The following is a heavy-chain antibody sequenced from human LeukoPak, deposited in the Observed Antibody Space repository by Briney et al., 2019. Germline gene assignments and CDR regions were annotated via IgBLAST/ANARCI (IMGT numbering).Heavy chain of an antibody. Sequence: PGGSLRLSCAASGFTVSTNYMSWVRQPPGKGLEWVSVIYSCGTTFYADSVKGRFTISRDNSKNTLYLQMNSLRADDTAVYYCAKLKGWYGEGYFDYWGQGTVVTVSS. V-gene: IGHV3-53*01. CDR2: IYSCGTT. J-gene: IGHJ4*02. D-gene: IGHD3-10*01. CDR1: GFTVSTNY. CDR3: AKLKGWYGEGYFDY.